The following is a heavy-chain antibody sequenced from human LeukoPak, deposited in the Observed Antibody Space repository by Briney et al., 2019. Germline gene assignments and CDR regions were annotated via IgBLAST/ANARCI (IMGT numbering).Heavy chain of an antibody. J-gene: IGHJ3*02. CDR1: GGSISSYY. CDR3: ASTYSLFDAFDI. Sequence: PSETLSLTCTVSGGSISSYYWGWIRQPPGKGLEWIGNIYHSGDTYYNPSLKSRVTISVDTSENQFSLKLSSVTAADTAVYYCASTYSLFDAFDIWGQGTVVTVSS. V-gene: IGHV4-59*08. D-gene: IGHD5/OR15-5a*01. CDR2: IYHSGDT.